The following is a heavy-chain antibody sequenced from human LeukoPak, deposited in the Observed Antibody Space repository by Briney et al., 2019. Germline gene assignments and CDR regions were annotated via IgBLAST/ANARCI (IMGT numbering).Heavy chain of an antibody. CDR1: GGSISSYY. D-gene: IGHD3-16*01. V-gene: IGHV4-59*01. CDR2: IYYSGST. CDR3: ARGAKPYYFQH. Sequence: SETLSLTCTVSGGSISSYYWSWIRQPPGKGLEWIGYIYYSGSTNYNPSLNSRGTISVVTSKNQFSLKLSSVTAAVTAVYYCARGAKPYYFQHWGQGTLVTVSS. J-gene: IGHJ1*01.